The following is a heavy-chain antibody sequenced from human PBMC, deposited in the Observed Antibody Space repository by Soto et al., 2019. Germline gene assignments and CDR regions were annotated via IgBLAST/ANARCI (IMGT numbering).Heavy chain of an antibody. D-gene: IGHD1-20*01. CDR3: ARFGITGTFDY. V-gene: IGHV3-7*01. J-gene: IGHJ4*02. CDR2: IKQDGSEK. Sequence: GESLKISCAASGFTFSSYWMSWVRQAPGKGLEWVANIKQDGSEKYYVDSVKGRFTISRDNAKNSLYLQMNSLRAEDTAVYYCARFGITGTFDYWGQGTLVTVSS. CDR1: GFTFSSYW.